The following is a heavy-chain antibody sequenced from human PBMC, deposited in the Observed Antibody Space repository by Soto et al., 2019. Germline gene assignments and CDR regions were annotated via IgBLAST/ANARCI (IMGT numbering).Heavy chain of an antibody. D-gene: IGHD6-6*01. CDR2: ISAYNGNT. J-gene: IGHJ4*02. V-gene: IGHV1-18*01. Sequence: GASVKVSCKASGYTFASYAISWMRQAPGQGLEWMGWISAYNGNTNYAQKLQGRVTITTDTSTSTAYMELRSLRSDDTAVYYCAKRSSSSTFDYWGQGTLVTVPQ. CDR1: GYTFASYA. CDR3: AKRSSSSTFDY.